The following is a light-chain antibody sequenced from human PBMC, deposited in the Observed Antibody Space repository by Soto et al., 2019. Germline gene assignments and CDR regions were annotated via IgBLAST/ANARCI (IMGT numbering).Light chain of an antibody. CDR1: QSVLYSPNSKNY. CDR2: WAS. V-gene: IGKV4-1*01. J-gene: IGKJ2*01. CDR3: HQYYLTPYT. Sequence: DIVMTQSPDSLAVSLGERATINCKSSQSVLYSPNSKNYLAWYQQKPGQPPKLLIFWASTRESGVPDRFSGSGSRTDFTLTISSLHAEDVAVYYCHQYYLTPYTFGQGTKLEI.